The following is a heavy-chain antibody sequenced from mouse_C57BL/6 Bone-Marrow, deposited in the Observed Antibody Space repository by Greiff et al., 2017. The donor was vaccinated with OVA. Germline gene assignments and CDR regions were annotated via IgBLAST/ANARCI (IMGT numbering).Heavy chain of an antibody. D-gene: IGHD2-12*01. J-gene: IGHJ2*01. CDR1: GFNIKDDY. Sequence: VQLKQSGAELVRPGASVKLSCTASGFNIKDDYMHWVKQRPEQGLEWIGWIDPENGDTEYASKFQGKATITADTSSNTAYLQLSSLTSEDTAVYYCIPYSNDRDYWGQGTTLTVSS. CDR2: IDPENGDT. CDR3: IPYSNDRDY. V-gene: IGHV14-4*01.